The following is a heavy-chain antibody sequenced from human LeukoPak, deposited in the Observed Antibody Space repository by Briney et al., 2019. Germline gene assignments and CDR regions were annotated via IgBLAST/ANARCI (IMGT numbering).Heavy chain of an antibody. J-gene: IGHJ4*02. CDR2: IRYDGSNK. V-gene: IGHV3-30*02. CDR1: GFTFSSYG. Sequence: GGSLRLSCAASGFTFSSYGMHWVRQAPGKGLEWVAFIRYDGSNKYYADSVKGRFTISRDNSKNTLYLQMNSLRAEDTAVCYCAKVGTTAHHYFDYWGQGTLVTVSS. D-gene: IGHD1-1*01. CDR3: AKVGTTAHHYFDY.